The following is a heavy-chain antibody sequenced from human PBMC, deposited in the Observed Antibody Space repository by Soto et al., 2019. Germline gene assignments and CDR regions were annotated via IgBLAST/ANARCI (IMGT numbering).Heavy chain of an antibody. CDR3: ARDRIVVVPAAMNAHYYYYGMDV. CDR1: GFTFSSYG. CDR2: IWYDGSNK. V-gene: IGHV3-33*01. J-gene: IGHJ6*02. Sequence: LSCAASGFTFSSYGMHWVRQAPGKGLEWVAVIWYDGSNKYYADSVKGRFTISRDNSKNTLYLQMNSLRAEDTAVYYCARDRIVVVPAAMNAHYYYYGMDVWGQGTTVTVSS. D-gene: IGHD2-2*01.